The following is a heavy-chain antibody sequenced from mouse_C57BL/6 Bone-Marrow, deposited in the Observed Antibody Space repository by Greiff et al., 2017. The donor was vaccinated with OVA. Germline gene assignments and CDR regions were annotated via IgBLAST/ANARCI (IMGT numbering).Heavy chain of an antibody. CDR1: GFTFSDYY. D-gene: IGHD3-1*01. V-gene: IGHV5-12*01. J-gene: IGHJ4*01. Sequence: EVMLVESGGGLVQPGGSLKLSCAASGFTFSDYYMYWVRQTPEKRLEWVAYISNGGGSTYYADTVKGRFTISRDNAKNTLYLQMSRLKSEDTAMYYCAREASGIYYYAMDYWGQGTSVTVSS. CDR2: ISNGGGST. CDR3: AREASGIYYYAMDY.